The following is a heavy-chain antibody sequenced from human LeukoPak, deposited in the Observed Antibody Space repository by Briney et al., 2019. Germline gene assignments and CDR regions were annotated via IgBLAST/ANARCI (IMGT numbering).Heavy chain of an antibody. D-gene: IGHD6-13*01. CDR2: IYYSGST. Sequence: SETLSLTCTVSGGSISSYYWSWIRQPPGKGLEWIGYIYYSGSTNYNPSLKSRVTISVDTSKNQFSLKLSSVTAADTAVYYCAGGAMAAAGLNWFDPWGQGTLVTVSS. CDR3: AGGAMAAAGLNWFDP. V-gene: IGHV4-59*08. CDR1: GGSISSYY. J-gene: IGHJ5*02.